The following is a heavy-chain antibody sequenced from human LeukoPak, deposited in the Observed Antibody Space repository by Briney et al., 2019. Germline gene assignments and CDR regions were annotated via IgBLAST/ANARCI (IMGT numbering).Heavy chain of an antibody. D-gene: IGHD3-10*01. CDR2: IYYSGST. V-gene: IGHV4-31*03. Sequence: PSETLSLTCTVSGGSISSGGYYWSWIRQHPGKGLEWTGYIYYSGSTYYNPSLKSRVTISVDTSKNQFSLKLSSVTAADTAVYYCARVGFGEPYFDYWGQGTLVTVSS. CDR1: GGSISSGGYY. J-gene: IGHJ4*02. CDR3: ARVGFGEPYFDY.